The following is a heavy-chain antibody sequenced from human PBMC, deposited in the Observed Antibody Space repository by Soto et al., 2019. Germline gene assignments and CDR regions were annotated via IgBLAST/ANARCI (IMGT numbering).Heavy chain of an antibody. CDR1: GGSISSSSYY. CDR2: IYYSGST. D-gene: IGHD3-9*01. Sequence: QLQLQESGPGLVKPSETLSLTCTVSGGSISSSSYYWGWIRQPPGKGLEWIGSIYYSGSTYYNPSLKSRVTISVDTSNNQFSLKLSSVTAADTAVYYCARTHNDILTGYARLDYWGQGTLVTVSS. J-gene: IGHJ4*02. CDR3: ARTHNDILTGYARLDY. V-gene: IGHV4-39*01.